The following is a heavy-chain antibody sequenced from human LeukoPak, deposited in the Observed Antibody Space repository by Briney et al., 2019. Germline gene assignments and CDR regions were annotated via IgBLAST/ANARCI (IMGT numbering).Heavy chain of an antibody. CDR1: GFTFSSYS. D-gene: IGHD3-10*01. J-gene: IGHJ4*02. CDR2: ISSSSSYI. CDR3: ARDRLWFGEYLDY. V-gene: IGHV3-21*01. Sequence: GGSLRLSCAASGFTFSSYSMNWVRQAPGKGLEWVSSISSSSSYIYYADSVKGRFTISRDNAKNSLYLQMNSLRAEDTAVYYCARDRLWFGEYLDYWGQGTLVTVSS.